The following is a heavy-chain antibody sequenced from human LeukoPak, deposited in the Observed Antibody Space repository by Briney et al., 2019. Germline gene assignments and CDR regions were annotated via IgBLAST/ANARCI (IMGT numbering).Heavy chain of an antibody. CDR3: ARTGLAAAGTSFDY. CDR2: ISSSSSYI. Sequence: GGSLRLSCVASGFAFTTYTMNWVRQAPGKGLEWVSSISSSSSYIHYADSMKGRFTISRDNAKNSLYLQMNSLRAEDTAVYYCARTGLAAAGTSFDYWGQGTLVTVSS. D-gene: IGHD6-13*01. V-gene: IGHV3-21*01. J-gene: IGHJ4*02. CDR1: GFAFTTYT.